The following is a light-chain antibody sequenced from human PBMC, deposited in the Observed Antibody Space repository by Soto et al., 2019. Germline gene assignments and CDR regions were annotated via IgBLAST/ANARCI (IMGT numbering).Light chain of an antibody. CDR3: QHFKNFPHT. CDR1: HDISNH. J-gene: IGKJ2*01. Sequence: DIQMTQSPSSLSASVGDRVTITCQASHDISNHLNWYQHKPGKAPTVLIYDASSLETGVPSRFSGSGSGTNFRFTISSLQPEDIATYYCQHFKNFPHTFGQGTKLDI. CDR2: DAS. V-gene: IGKV1-33*01.